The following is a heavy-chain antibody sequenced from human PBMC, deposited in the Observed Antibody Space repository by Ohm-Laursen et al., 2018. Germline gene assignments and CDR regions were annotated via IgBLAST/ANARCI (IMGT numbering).Heavy chain of an antibody. D-gene: IGHD1-26*01. J-gene: IGHJ4*02. CDR3: ARATRWASDY. CDR2: INWNSGRI. V-gene: IGHV3-9*01. CDR1: ALTFDDYA. Sequence: SLRLSCAASALTFDDYAMHWVRQAPGKGLEWVSGINWNSGRIAYADSVRGRFTISRDNAKNSLYLQMNNLRAEDTAVYYCARATRWASDYWGQGTLVTVSS.